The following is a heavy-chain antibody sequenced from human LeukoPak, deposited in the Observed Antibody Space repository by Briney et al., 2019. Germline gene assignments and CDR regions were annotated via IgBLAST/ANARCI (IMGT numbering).Heavy chain of an antibody. Sequence: GGSLRLSCATSGFTFSSYSMGWVRQAPGKGLEWVSSISGSGDNTYYAGSVKGRFTISRDKSKNTLYLQLTSLRAEDTAVYYCGKDHMVGHTTPFDFWGQGTLVTVSS. V-gene: IGHV3-23*01. D-gene: IGHD1-26*01. J-gene: IGHJ4*02. CDR3: GKDHMVGHTTPFDF. CDR2: ISGSGDNT. CDR1: GFTFSSYS.